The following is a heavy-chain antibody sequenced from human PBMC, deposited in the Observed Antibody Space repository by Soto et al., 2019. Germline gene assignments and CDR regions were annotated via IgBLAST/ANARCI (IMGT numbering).Heavy chain of an antibody. J-gene: IGHJ3*02. D-gene: IGHD3-10*01. CDR3: ARDADGAGNDAFDI. CDR1: GYTFTSYG. Sequence: ASVKVSCKSSGYTFTSYGIRWVRQAPGQGLEWMGWISAYKGTTNYEQKLQGRVTMTTDTSTRTAYMALRSLRSDDTALYYCARDADGAGNDAFDIWGQGTMVTLSS. CDR2: ISAYKGTT. V-gene: IGHV1-18*04.